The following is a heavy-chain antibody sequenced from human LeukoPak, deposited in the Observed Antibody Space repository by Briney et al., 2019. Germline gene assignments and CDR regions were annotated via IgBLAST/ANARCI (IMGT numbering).Heavy chain of an antibody. Sequence: GGSLRLSCAASGFTFSSYAMSWVRQAPGKGLEWVSAISGSGGSTYYADSVKGRFTISRDNSKSTLYLQMNSLRAEDTAVYYCAELAADIVVVPAAEPNDAFDIWGQGTMVTVSS. CDR3: AELAADIVVVPAAEPNDAFDI. CDR2: ISGSGGST. CDR1: GFTFSSYA. V-gene: IGHV3-23*01. J-gene: IGHJ3*02. D-gene: IGHD2-2*01.